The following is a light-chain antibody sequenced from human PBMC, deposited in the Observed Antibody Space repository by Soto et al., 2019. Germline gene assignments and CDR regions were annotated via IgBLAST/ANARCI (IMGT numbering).Light chain of an antibody. CDR3: QQYSNWPRT. V-gene: IGKV3-15*01. J-gene: IGKJ2*01. CDR1: QSVSGY. CDR2: DAS. Sequence: EIVMTQSPATLSLSPGERATLSCRASQSVSGYLAWYQQKPGQAPRLLIYDASTRDTGIPARFSGSGSGTEFTRTISSLQSEDFAVYYCQQYSNWPRTFGQGTKLEIK.